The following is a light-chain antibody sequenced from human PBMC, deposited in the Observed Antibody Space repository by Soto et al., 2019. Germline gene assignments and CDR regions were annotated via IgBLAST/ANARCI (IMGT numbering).Light chain of an antibody. Sequence: ELLLTQSPATLSLSPGQRATLSCRASQSLGDYLAWYQQKPGQAPRLLIYDASNRATGIPARFSGGGSGTAFTLAISSLGPEDFAVYYCQQRGTFGQGTKLEIK. CDR2: DAS. CDR1: QSLGDY. V-gene: IGKV3-11*01. CDR3: QQRGT. J-gene: IGKJ2*01.